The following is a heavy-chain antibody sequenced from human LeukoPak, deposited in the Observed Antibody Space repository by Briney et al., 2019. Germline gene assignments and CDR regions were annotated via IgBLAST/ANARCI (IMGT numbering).Heavy chain of an antibody. V-gene: IGHV4-4*07. CDR3: AKDGGRQRTRVRFTYQQYCVDV. Sequence: PSETLSLTCTVSGGSISSYYWSWIRQPAGKGPEWLGRIRSNGSTNYNPSLESRVTMSVDTSQNQFYLTLTSVTAADTAVYYCAKDGGRQRTRVRFTYQQYCVDVWGKGTMVTDSS. J-gene: IGHJ6*03. D-gene: IGHD3-10*02. CDR1: GGSISSYY. CDR2: IRSNGST.